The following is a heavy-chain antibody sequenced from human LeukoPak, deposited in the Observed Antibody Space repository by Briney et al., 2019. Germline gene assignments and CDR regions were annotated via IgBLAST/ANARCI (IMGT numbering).Heavy chain of an antibody. J-gene: IGHJ5*02. CDR3: TLTEWDLKLGS. D-gene: IGHD1-26*01. CDR1: GFTVSSNY. CDR2: VYGGDTT. V-gene: IGHV3-66*01. Sequence: GGSLRLSCAASGFTVSSNYMTWVRQAPGKGLEWVSVVYGGDTTYYADSVKGRFTISRDNSKNTLYLQMNSLKTDDTAVYYCTLTEWDLKLGSWGQGTLVTVSP.